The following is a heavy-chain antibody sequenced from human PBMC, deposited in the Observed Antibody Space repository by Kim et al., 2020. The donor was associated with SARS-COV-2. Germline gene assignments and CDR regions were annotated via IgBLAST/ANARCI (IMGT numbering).Heavy chain of an antibody. CDR1: GFTFGDYA. V-gene: IGHV3-49*03. CDR3: TRDPLVNVDTAMVTVGFDY. CDR2: IRSKAYGGTT. J-gene: IGHJ4*02. Sequence: GGSLRLSCTASGFTFGDYAMSWFRQAPGKGLEWVGFIRSKAYGGTTEYAASVKGRFTISRDDSKSIAYLQMNSLKTEDTAVYYCTRDPLVNVDTAMVTVGFDYWGQGTLVTVSS. D-gene: IGHD5-18*01.